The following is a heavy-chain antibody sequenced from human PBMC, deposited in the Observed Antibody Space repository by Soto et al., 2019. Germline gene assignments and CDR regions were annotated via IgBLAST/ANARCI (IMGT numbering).Heavy chain of an antibody. D-gene: IGHD5-12*01. CDR2: ITSSGNTI. CDR3: ATAPPSNIVATGRHWFDC. J-gene: IGHJ5*01. V-gene: IGHV3-11*01. Sequence: GGSLRLSCAASGFTFSENNMRWIRQAPGKGLEWISDITSSGNTIYNGDSVKGRFSISRDNAKNSLYLQMNSLRVEDTAVYYCATAPPSNIVATGRHWFDCWGQGTLVTVSS. CDR1: GFTFSENN.